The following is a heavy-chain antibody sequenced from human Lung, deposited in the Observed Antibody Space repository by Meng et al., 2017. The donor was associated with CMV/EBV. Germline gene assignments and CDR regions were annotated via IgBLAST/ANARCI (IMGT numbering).Heavy chain of an antibody. CDR2: IYPGDSDT. V-gene: IGHV5-51*01. CDR1: GYSFTSYW. CDR3: ARHGGSTIYYYYGLDV. J-gene: IGHJ6*02. Sequence: XVSXKGSGYSFTSYWIGWVRQMPGKGLEWMGIIYPGDSDTRYSPSFQGQVTISADKSISTAYLQWSSLKASDTAMYYCARHGGSTIYYYYGLDVWGQGTRVTVSS. D-gene: IGHD2-15*01.